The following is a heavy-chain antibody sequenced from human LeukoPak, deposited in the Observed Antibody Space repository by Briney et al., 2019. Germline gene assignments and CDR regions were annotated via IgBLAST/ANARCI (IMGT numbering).Heavy chain of an antibody. CDR1: GGSISSYY. V-gene: IGHV4-59*01. Sequence: SETLSLACTVSGGSISSYYWSWIRQPPGKGLEWIGYIYYSGSTNYNPSLKSRVTISVDTSKNQFSLKLSSVTAADTAVYYCARVRGGNYYDSSGTQLAFDIWGQGTMVTVSS. CDR3: ARVRGGNYYDSSGTQLAFDI. CDR2: IYYSGST. D-gene: IGHD3-22*01. J-gene: IGHJ3*02.